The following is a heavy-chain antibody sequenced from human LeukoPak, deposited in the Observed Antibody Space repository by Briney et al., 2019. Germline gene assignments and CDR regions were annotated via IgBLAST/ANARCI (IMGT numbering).Heavy chain of an antibody. CDR3: ARAYYQGDAFDI. J-gene: IGHJ3*02. D-gene: IGHD1-26*01. CDR2: IYYSGST. V-gene: IGHV4-59*01. Sequence: SETLSLTCTVSGGSISSYYWSWIRQPPGKGLEWIGYIYYSGSTNYNPSPKSRVTISVDTSKNQFSLKLSSVTAADTAVYYCARAYYQGDAFDIWGQGTMVTVSS. CDR1: GGSISSYY.